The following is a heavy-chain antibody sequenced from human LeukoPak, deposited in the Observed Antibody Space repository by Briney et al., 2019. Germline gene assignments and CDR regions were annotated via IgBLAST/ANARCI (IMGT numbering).Heavy chain of an antibody. J-gene: IGHJ4*02. CDR1: GFTFSSYV. D-gene: IGHD6-13*01. Sequence: GGSLRLSCAASGFTFSSYVMSWVRQAPGKGLEWVSNIGGSVGSMFYAASVKGRFAISRDNSKRTLFLQMNNLRVEDTAVYYCAKRGNSWDLFDYWGQGTLVTVSS. CDR3: AKRGNSWDLFDY. CDR2: IGGSVGSM. V-gene: IGHV3-23*01.